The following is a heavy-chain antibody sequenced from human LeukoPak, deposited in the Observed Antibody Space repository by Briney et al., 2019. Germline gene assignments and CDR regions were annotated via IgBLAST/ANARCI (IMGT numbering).Heavy chain of an antibody. CDR3: ASTQPSPYYFDY. J-gene: IGHJ4*02. Sequence: SETLSLTCTVSGYSISSGYYWGWIRQPPGKGLEWIGSVYNSGSTSYNPSLKSRVTISVDTSKNQFSLKLSSVTAADTAVYYCASTQPSPYYFDYWGQGTLVTVSS. CDR1: GYSISSGYY. V-gene: IGHV4-38-2*02. CDR2: VYNSGST.